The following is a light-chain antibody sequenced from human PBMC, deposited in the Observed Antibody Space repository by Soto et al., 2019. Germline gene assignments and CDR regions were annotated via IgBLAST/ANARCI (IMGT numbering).Light chain of an antibody. J-gene: IGKJ1*01. CDR3: QQYGSSPLT. V-gene: IGKV3-20*01. Sequence: EIVLTQSPGTLSLSPGERATLSCRASQSVSSNYLAWYQQKPGQAPRLLIYGASSRATGIPDRFSGSRSGTEFTLTISTLEPEDFPVFYWQQYGSSPLTFGQGTKVEI. CDR2: GAS. CDR1: QSVSSNY.